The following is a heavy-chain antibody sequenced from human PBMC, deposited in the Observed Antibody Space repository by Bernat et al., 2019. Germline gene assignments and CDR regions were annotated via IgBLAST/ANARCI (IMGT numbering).Heavy chain of an antibody. V-gene: IGHV3-30*01. CDR1: GFSFSSNA. J-gene: IGHJ6*03. Sequence: QVQLVESWGGVVQPGRSLRLSCSASGFSFSSNAMHWVRQAPGKGLEWVAVISYDGSNEYYADSLKGRFTISRDNSKNTLDLQMNSLRAEDTAVYYCARAGSYYYMDDWGKGTTVTVSS. D-gene: IGHD2-15*01. CDR2: ISYDGSNE. CDR3: ARAGSYYYMDD.